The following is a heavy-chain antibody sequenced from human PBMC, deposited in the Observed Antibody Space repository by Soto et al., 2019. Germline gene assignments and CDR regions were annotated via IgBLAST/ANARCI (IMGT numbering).Heavy chain of an antibody. CDR3: SRDSPPPDDDYIWGSYRPFDY. V-gene: IGHV3-48*01. CDR2: ISSSSSTI. CDR1: GFTFRSYS. J-gene: IGHJ4*02. D-gene: IGHD3-16*02. Sequence: GSLRLSWAASGFTFRSYSMNWVRQAPGKGLERVSYISSSSSTIYYADSVKGRFTISRDNAKNSLYLQMNSLRAEDTAVYYCSRDSPPPDDDYIWGSYRPFDYWGQGTLVTVSP.